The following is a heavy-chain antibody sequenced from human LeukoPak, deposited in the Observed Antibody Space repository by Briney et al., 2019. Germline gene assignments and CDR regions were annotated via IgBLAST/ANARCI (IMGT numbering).Heavy chain of an antibody. V-gene: IGHV3-23*01. D-gene: IGHD2-2*01. CDR2: SSGSGGST. CDR3: AKDLDIVVVPAAMPESAFDI. Sequence: GGSLRLSCAASGFTFSSYAMSWVRQAPGKGLEWFSASSGSGGSTYYADSVKGRFTISRDNSKNTLYLQMNSLRAEDTAVYYCAKDLDIVVVPAAMPESAFDIWGQGTMVTVSS. J-gene: IGHJ3*02. CDR1: GFTFSSYA.